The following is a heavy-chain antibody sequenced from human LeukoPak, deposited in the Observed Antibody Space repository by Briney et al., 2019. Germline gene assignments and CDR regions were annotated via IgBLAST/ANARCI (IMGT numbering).Heavy chain of an antibody. Sequence: GGTLRLSCAASGFTLSSYGMSWVRQAPGKGLEWVSAISGSGGSTHYADSVKGRFTISRDNAKNSLWLQMNGLRAEDTAVYYCARDPSDYGEGGFDIWGQGTMVTVSS. V-gene: IGHV3-23*01. CDR2: ISGSGGST. CDR3: ARDPSDYGEGGFDI. D-gene: IGHD4-17*01. J-gene: IGHJ3*02. CDR1: GFTLSSYG.